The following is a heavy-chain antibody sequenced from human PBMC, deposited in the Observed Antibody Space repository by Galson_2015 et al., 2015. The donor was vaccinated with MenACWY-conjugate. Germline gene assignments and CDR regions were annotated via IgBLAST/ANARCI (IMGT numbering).Heavy chain of an antibody. D-gene: IGHD6-13*01. J-gene: IGHJ4*02. CDR1: GGSISSGNYY. CDR3: AGEWYSSSWWYYFDS. Sequence: TLSLTCTVSGGSISSGNYYWTWIRQHPGKGLEWLGYIDKSGSTYYKSSLKRRLTMSVDRPNNQFSLKLASVTAADTAVYYCAGEWYSSSWWYYFDSWGLGTLVTVSS. CDR2: IDKSGST. V-gene: IGHV4-31*03.